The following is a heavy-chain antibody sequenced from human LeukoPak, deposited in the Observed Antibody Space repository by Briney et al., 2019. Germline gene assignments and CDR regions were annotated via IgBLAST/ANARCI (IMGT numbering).Heavy chain of an antibody. CDR3: ARDAVLIGLDY. CDR1: GFTFSSYS. J-gene: IGHJ4*02. V-gene: IGHV3-21*01. Sequence: GGSLRLSCAASGFTFSSYSMNWVRQAPGKGLEWVSSISSSSSHIYYADSVKGRFTISRDNAKNSLYLQMNSLRAEDTAVYYCARDAVLIGLDYWGQGTLVTVSS. CDR2: ISSSSSHI.